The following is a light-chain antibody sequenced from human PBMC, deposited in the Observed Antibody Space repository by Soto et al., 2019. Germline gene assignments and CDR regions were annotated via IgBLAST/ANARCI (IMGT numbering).Light chain of an antibody. Sequence: IHMTHSPSTLSASLGDRVTITFRASQSISSWLAWYQQKPGKAPKLLIYDASSLESGVPSRFSGSGSGTEFTLTISSLQPDDFATYYCQQYNSYSWTFGQGTRMEIK. V-gene: IGKV1-5*01. CDR3: QQYNSYSWT. CDR1: QSISSW. CDR2: DAS. J-gene: IGKJ5*01.